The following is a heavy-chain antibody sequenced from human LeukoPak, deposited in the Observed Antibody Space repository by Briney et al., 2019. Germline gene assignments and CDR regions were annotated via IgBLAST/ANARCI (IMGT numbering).Heavy chain of an antibody. CDR3: AKGPPTNRPAIFGVVGPIYFDY. CDR1: GYTFTGYY. D-gene: IGHD3-3*01. J-gene: IGHJ4*02. CDR2: INPNSGGT. V-gene: IGHV1-2*02. Sequence: ASVKVSCKASGYTFTGYYMHWVRQAPGQGLEWMGWINPNSGGTNYAQKFQGRVTMTRDTSISTAYMELSRLRSDDTAVYYCAKGPPTNRPAIFGVVGPIYFDYWGQGTLVTVSS.